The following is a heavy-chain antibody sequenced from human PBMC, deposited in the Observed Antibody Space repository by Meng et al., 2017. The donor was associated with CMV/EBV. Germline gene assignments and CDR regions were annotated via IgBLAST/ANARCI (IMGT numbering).Heavy chain of an antibody. CDR1: GGSISSATYY. CDR2: IYHSGGS. CDR3: ARTKQQLVSMVTTYYHYYGMDV. Sequence: GSLRLSCTVSGGSISSATYYWGWIRQPPGKGLEWIGNIYHSGGSYYNPSLKSRVTISVDTSKNQFSLKLSSVTAADTAVYYCARTKQQLVSMVTTYYHYYGMDVWGQGTTVTVSS. V-gene: IGHV4-39*01. D-gene: IGHD6-13*01. J-gene: IGHJ6*02.